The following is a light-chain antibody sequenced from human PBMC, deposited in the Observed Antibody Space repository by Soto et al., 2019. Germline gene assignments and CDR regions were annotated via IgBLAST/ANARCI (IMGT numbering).Light chain of an antibody. CDR1: QSVNIY. Sequence: EIVMTQSPATLSVSPGERATLSCRASQSVNIYLAWYQQKPGQAPRLLIYGASTRATGIPDRISGSGSGTEFTLTITRLEPEDFAVYYCQQYGSSRWTFGQGTKVDIK. J-gene: IGKJ1*01. CDR3: QQYGSSRWT. V-gene: IGKV3-20*01. CDR2: GAS.